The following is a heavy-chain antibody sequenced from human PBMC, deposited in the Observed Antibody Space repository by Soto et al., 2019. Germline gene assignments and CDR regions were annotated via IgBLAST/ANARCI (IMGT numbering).Heavy chain of an antibody. Sequence: QLVQSGAEVKKPGASMKVSCQASGYSFDSFGISWVRQAPGQGLEWMGRVNAHNHITKYAQKFQDRVTITRDTSTSTDYLEVRSLRSDDTAVYYCARDLRVGANSDACEVWGQGTMVTVSS. V-gene: IGHV1-18*01. J-gene: IGHJ3*01. CDR1: GYSFDSFG. CDR3: ARDLRVGANSDACEV. CDR2: VNAHNHIT. D-gene: IGHD1-26*01.